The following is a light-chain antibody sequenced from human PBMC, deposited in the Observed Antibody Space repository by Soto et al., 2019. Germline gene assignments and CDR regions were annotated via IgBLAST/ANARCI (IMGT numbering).Light chain of an antibody. CDR1: QSVSSN. J-gene: IGKJ3*01. CDR2: GAY. Sequence: EIVMTQSPATLSVSPGERATLSCRASQSVSSNLAWYQHKPGQAPRLLIYGAYSRATGVPARFSGSGSGTEFTLTISSLQSEDFAVYYCQQRTNWLFTFGPGTKVDI. V-gene: IGKV3-15*01. CDR3: QQRTNWLFT.